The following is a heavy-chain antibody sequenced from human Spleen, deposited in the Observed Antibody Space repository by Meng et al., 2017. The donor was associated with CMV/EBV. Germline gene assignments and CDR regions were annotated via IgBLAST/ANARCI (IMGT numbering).Heavy chain of an antibody. J-gene: IGHJ4*02. Sequence: QITLKESGPKLVKHTQPLTLTCTFSGFSLSTSGVGVGWIRQPPGKALEWLALIYWDDDKRYSPSLKSRLTITKDTSKNQVVLTMTNMDPVDTATYYCAHPGRDGYNFDYWGQGTLVTVSS. V-gene: IGHV2-5*02. CDR3: AHPGRDGYNFDY. CDR1: GFSLSTSGVG. CDR2: IYWDDDK. D-gene: IGHD5-24*01.